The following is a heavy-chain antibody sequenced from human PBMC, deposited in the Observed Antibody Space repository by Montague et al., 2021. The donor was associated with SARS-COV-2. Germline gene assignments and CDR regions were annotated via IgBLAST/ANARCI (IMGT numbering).Heavy chain of an antibody. CDR3: ARMRYYYYMDV. CDR1: GFSLSTSGMC. Sequence: PALVKPTQNLTLTCTFSGFSLSTSGMCVSWIRQPLGKALEWLALXDWDDDKYYSTSLKTRLTISKDTSKNQVVLTTTNMDPVDTATYYCARMRYYYYMDVWGKGTTVTVSS. CDR2: XDWDDDK. J-gene: IGHJ6*03. V-gene: IGHV2-70*01.